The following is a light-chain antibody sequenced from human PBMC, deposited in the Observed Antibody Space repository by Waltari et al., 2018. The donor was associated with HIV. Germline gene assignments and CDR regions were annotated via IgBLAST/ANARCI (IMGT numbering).Light chain of an antibody. CDR3: GTCDSSRNAGV. J-gene: IGLJ3*02. Sequence: QSMLTQPPSVSADPGQKVTISCSGPGSTLANNYVSWYQHLPGAAPKLVIYDKANRHSGIPDRFSGSKSGASATLVITGRQTGDEGDYYCGTCDSSRNAGVFGGGTKLTVL. V-gene: IGLV1-51*01. CDR1: GSTLANNY. CDR2: DKA.